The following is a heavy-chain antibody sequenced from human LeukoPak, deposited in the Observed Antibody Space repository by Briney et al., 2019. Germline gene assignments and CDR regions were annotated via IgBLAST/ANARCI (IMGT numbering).Heavy chain of an antibody. Sequence: ASVKVSCKASGYTFTSYDVNWVRQATGQGLEWMGWMNPNSGNTGYAQKFQGRVTMTRNTSISTAYMELSSLRSEDTAVYYCARVRRSGGSCLGYWGQGTLVTVSS. D-gene: IGHD2-15*01. CDR3: ARVRRSGGSCLGY. V-gene: IGHV1-8*01. CDR2: MNPNSGNT. J-gene: IGHJ4*02. CDR1: GYTFTSYD.